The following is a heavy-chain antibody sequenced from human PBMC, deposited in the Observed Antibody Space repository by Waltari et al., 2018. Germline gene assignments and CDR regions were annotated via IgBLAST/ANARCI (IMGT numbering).Heavy chain of an antibody. V-gene: IGHV4-34*01. J-gene: IGHJ2*01. CDR2: INHSGST. CDR1: GGSFSGYY. Sequence: QVQLQQWGAGLLKPSETLSLTCAVYGGSFSGYYWSWIRQPPGKGLEWIGEINHSGSTNYNPSLKSRVTISVDTSKNQFSLKLSSVTAADTAVYYCARGWITIFGVVNWYFDLWGRGTLVTVSS. D-gene: IGHD3-3*01. CDR3: ARGWITIFGVVNWYFDL.